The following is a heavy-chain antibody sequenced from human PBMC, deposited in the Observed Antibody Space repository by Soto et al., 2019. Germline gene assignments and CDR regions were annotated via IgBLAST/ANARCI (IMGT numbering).Heavy chain of an antibody. D-gene: IGHD3-10*01. V-gene: IGHV4-34*01. J-gene: IGHJ4*02. CDR2: INHSGST. CDR3: ARWGFGELYFDY. Sequence: QVQLQQWGAGLLKPSETLSLTCAVYGGSFSGYYWSWIRQPPGKGLEWIGEINHSGSTNYNPSLKSRVTISVDTSKNQFSLKLSSVTAADTAVYYCARWGFGELYFDYWGQGTLVTVS. CDR1: GGSFSGYY.